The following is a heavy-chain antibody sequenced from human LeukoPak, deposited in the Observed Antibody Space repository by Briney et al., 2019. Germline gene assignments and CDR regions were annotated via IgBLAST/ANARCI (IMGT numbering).Heavy chain of an antibody. CDR2: IRGGGS. J-gene: IGHJ4*02. D-gene: IGHD2-8*01. CDR1: VFTLRHNS. Sequence: CGALTLSCARSVFTLRHNSMTWFRRAPSKGLEGVSSIRGGGSDYAHSVKGRFTISRDNSKNTLYLQMNSLRVEDTAVYYCAKAKYCLHGVCYDDFRGEGTLLTVSS. CDR3: AKAKYCLHGVCYDDF. V-gene: IGHV3-23*01.